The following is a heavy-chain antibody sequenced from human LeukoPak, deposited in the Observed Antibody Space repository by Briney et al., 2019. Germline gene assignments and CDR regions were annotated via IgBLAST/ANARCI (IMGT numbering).Heavy chain of an antibody. V-gene: IGHV1-18*01. J-gene: IGHJ5*02. CDR1: GYTFTSHG. CDR2: ISAYNGNT. D-gene: IGHD3-22*01. CDR3: ARDQYYDSKGWFDP. Sequence: ASVKVSCKPSGYTFTSHGITWVRQAPGQGLEWVGWISAYNGNTKYAQKLQGRVTMTTDTSTSTAYMELRSLRSDDTAVYYCARDQYYDSKGWFDPWGQGTLVTVSS.